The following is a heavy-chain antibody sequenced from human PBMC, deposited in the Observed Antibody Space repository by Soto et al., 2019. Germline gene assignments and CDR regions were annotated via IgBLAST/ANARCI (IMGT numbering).Heavy chain of an antibody. CDR1: GGSISSSSYY. CDR2: IYYSGST. V-gene: IGHV4-39*02. J-gene: IGHJ6*02. Sequence: SATLSLTCTVSGGSISSSSYYWGWIRQPPGKGLEWIGSIYYSGSTYYNPSLKSRVTISVDTSKNQFSLKLSSVTAADTAVYYCAREGTMVRGVTYYGMDVWGQGTTVT. D-gene: IGHD3-10*01. CDR3: AREGTMVRGVTYYGMDV.